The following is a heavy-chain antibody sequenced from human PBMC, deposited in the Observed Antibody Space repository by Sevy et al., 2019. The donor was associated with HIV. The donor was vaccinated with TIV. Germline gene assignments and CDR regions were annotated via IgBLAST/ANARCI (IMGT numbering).Heavy chain of an antibody. J-gene: IGHJ6*02. CDR1: GYTLTELS. CDR2: FDPEDGEA. D-gene: IGHD2-15*01. V-gene: IGHV1-24*01. CDR3: TGGGHGGGMDV. Sequence: ASVKVSCKVYGYTLTELSMHWVRQAPGKGLEWMGCFDPEDGEAIYSQSFQGRVTLTEYTSTDTAYMELSGLRSEDTAVYYCTGGGHGGGMDVSGQGTTVTVSS.